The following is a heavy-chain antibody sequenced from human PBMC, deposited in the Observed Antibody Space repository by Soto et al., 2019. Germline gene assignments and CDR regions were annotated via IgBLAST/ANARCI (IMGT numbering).Heavy chain of an antibody. CDR3: ARDSEAFGL. J-gene: IGHJ3*01. Sequence: QVQLVQSGAEVKKPGASVKVSCKASGYTFTSYYMHWVRQAPGQGLEWMGIINPSGGSTSYAQKFXXRXTXXRDTSTRTVYMELSSLRSEDTAVYYCARDSEAFGLWGQGTMVTVSS. D-gene: IGHD3-10*01. CDR2: INPSGGST. V-gene: IGHV1-46*03. CDR1: GYTFTSYY.